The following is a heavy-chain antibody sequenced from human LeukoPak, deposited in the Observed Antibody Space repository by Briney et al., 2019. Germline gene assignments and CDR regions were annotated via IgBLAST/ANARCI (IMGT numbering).Heavy chain of an antibody. CDR2: INYSGNT. J-gene: IGHJ3*02. CDR3: ARDRYYDSSGYSLHSFDI. Sequence: SETLSLTCTVSGGSISSSTYYWAWVRQPPGKGLEWIGSINYSGNTYYKSSLKSRVTISVDTSKNQFSLKLSSVTAADTAVYYCARDRYYDSSGYSLHSFDIWGQGTMVTVSS. D-gene: IGHD3-22*01. CDR1: GGSISSSTYY. V-gene: IGHV4-39*02.